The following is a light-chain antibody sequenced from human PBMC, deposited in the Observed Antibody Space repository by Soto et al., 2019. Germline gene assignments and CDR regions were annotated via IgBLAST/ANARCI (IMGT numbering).Light chain of an antibody. CDR3: ALYVSGGVYWV. CDR2: NTK. CDR1: SGSVSTSYY. J-gene: IGLJ3*02. Sequence: QTVVTQEPSFSVSPGGTVTLTCDLSSGSVSTSYYPSWFQQTPGQAPRTLIYNTKIRSSGVPDRFSGSILGGKAALTITGAQADDESNYYSALYVSGGVYWVFGGGTKLTVL. V-gene: IGLV8-61*01.